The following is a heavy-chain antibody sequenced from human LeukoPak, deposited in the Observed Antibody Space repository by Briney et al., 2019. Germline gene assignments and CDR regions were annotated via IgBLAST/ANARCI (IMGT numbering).Heavy chain of an antibody. Sequence: KTSETLSLTCTVSGGSISSYYWSWIRQPPGKGLEWIGYIYYSGSTNYNPSLKSRVTISVDTSKNQFSLKLSSVTAADTAVYYCARNNGDRDYWGQGTLVTVSS. J-gene: IGHJ4*02. D-gene: IGHD4-17*01. CDR3: ARNNGDRDY. CDR1: GGSISSYY. CDR2: IYYSGST. V-gene: IGHV4-59*08.